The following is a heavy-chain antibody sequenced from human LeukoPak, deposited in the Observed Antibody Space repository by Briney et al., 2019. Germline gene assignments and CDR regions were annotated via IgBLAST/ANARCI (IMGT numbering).Heavy chain of an antibody. CDR2: ISSSSSYI. V-gene: IGHV3-21*01. CDR3: AQMRDYDILTGYPYFDY. J-gene: IGHJ4*02. D-gene: IGHD3-9*01. Sequence: PGGSLRLSCAASGFTFSSYSMNWVRQAPGKGLEWVSSISSSSSYIYYADSVKGRFTTSRDNAKNSLYLQMNSLRAEDTAVYYFAQMRDYDILTGYPYFDYWGQGTLVTVSS. CDR1: GFTFSSYS.